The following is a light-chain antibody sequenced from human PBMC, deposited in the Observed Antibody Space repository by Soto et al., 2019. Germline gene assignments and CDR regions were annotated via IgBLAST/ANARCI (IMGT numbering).Light chain of an antibody. J-gene: IGKJ2*01. Sequence: DIQMTQSPSSLSASVGDRVTITCRASQSISSYLNWYQQKPGKAPKLLIYGASSLQSGAPSRFSGSGSGTYFTLAISSLQPEDVATYYCQKSNTTPHFGQGTKLQIK. V-gene: IGKV1-39*01. CDR2: GAS. CDR3: QKSNTTPH. CDR1: QSISSY.